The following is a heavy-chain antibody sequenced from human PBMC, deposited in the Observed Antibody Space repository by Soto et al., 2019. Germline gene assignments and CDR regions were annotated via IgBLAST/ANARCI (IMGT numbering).Heavy chain of an antibody. J-gene: IGHJ6*02. CDR1: GVTFRSYD. CDR3: ARGDYSSGFYHHGVGV. Sequence: EVQLVESGGGLVQPGGSLRLSCAASGVTFRSYDMHWVRQSPGKGLEWVSAIGSAGDTYYLGVVKGRFTISRDNAENSLYLQMTSMRVEDTAVYYCARGDYSSGFYHHGVGVWRQGTTVTVSS. V-gene: IGHV3-13*01. CDR2: IGSAGDT. D-gene: IGHD3-10*01.